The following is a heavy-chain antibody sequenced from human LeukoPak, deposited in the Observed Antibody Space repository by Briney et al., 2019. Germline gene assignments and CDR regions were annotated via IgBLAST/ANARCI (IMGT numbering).Heavy chain of an antibody. CDR3: VKGAAYHLGDAFDI. J-gene: IGHJ3*02. V-gene: IGHV3-9*01. CDR2: ISWNSGTI. CDR1: GFTFDDYV. Sequence: GGSLRLSCAASGFTFDDYVMNWVRQAPGKGLEWVSGISWNSGTIGYADSVKGRFTISRDNAKNSLYLQMNSLRAEDTALYYCVKGAAYHLGDAFDIWGQGTMVTVSS. D-gene: IGHD1-26*01.